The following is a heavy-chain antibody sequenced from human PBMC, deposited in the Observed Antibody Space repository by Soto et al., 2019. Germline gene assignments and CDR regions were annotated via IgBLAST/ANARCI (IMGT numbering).Heavy chain of an antibody. D-gene: IGHD6-13*01. CDR1: GYTFTSYG. CDR3: ARDMAAAGIYYYYYGMDV. J-gene: IGHJ6*02. V-gene: IGHV1-18*01. CDR2: ISAYNGNT. Sequence: ASVKVSCKASGYTFTSYGISWVRQAPGQGLEWMGWISAYNGNTNYAQKLQGRVTMTTDTSTSTAYMELRSLRSDDTAAYYCARDMAAAGIYYYYYGMDVWGQGTTVTVSS.